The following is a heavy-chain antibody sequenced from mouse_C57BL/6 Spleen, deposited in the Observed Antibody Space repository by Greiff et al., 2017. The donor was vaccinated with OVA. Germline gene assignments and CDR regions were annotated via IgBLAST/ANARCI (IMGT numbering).Heavy chain of an antibody. CDR2: SRNKANDYTT. CDR1: GFTFSDLY. D-gene: IGHD5-1*01. CDR3: ARDFYLWGYYAMDY. J-gene: IGHJ4*01. V-gene: IGHV7-1*01. Sequence: DVHLVDSGGGLVQSGRSLRLSCATSGFTFSDLYMEWVRQAPGKGLEWIAASRNKANDYTTEYSASVQGRLIVSSDTSQSNLYLQRNALRAEDTAIYYCARDFYLWGYYAMDYWGQGASVTVSS.